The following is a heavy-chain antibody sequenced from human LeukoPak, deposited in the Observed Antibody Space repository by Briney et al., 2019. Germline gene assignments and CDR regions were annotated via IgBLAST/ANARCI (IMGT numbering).Heavy chain of an antibody. CDR2: IYYSGST. J-gene: IGHJ1*01. V-gene: IGHV4-59*08. CDR1: GGSISSYY. D-gene: IGHD3-22*01. Sequence: PETLSLTCTVSGGSISSYYWSWIRQPPGKGLEWIGYIYYSGSTNYNPSLKSRVTISVDTSKNQFSLKLSSVTAADTAVYYCARHILLSSGYPDEYFQHWGQGTLVTVSS. CDR3: ARHILLSSGYPDEYFQH.